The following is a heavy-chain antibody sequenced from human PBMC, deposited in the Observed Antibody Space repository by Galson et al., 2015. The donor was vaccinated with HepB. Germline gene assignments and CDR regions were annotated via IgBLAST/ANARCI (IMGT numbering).Heavy chain of an antibody. V-gene: IGHV7-4-1*02. J-gene: IGHJ4*02. CDR2: ISTNTGSP. D-gene: IGHD4-11*01. CDR3: ARFLPPQTTVTTWAFGY. CDR1: GYTFTKYG. Sequence: SVKVSCKASGYTFTKYGIYWVRQAPGQGPEWMGWISTNTGSPTYAQGFTGRFVLPLDTSVSTAYLQISSLKAEDTAVYYCARFLPPQTTVTTWAFGYWGRGTPGTVSS.